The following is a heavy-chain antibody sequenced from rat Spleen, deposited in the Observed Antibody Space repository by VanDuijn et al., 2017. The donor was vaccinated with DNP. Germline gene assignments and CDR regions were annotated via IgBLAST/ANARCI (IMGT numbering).Heavy chain of an antibody. Sequence: QVQPKESGTGLVQPSQTLSPSCTVSGISLTKYTVNWVRQPPGKVLEWIAALTSGGATFFNSGFKSRLSISRDTSTSKVFLKMNSLQTEDTAMYFCATGYGGFFSPFEYWGRGVMVTVSS. CDR2: LTSGGAT. D-gene: IGHD1-11*01. CDR3: ATGYGGFFSPFEY. CDR1: GISLTKYT. J-gene: IGHJ2*01. V-gene: IGHV2-6*01.